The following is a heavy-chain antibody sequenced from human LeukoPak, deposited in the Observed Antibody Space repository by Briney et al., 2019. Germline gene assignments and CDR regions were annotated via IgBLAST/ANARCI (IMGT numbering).Heavy chain of an antibody. V-gene: IGHV3-23*01. CDR3: AKANRGFAEHFDC. Sequence: PGGSLRLSCVASGLTFSSYAMSWVRQAPGKGLEWVSAISSSGGSTYYADSVKGRFTISRDNSKNTLSLRMNSLKAEDTAVYYCAKANRGFAEHFDCWGQGTLVTVSS. D-gene: IGHD3-10*01. CDR1: GLTFSSYA. J-gene: IGHJ4*02. CDR2: ISSSGGST.